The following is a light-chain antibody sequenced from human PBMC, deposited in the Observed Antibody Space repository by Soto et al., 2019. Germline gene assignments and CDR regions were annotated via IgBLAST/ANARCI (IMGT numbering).Light chain of an antibody. J-gene: IGKJ2*01. CDR1: QSLAYSEGNTY. CDR2: KVS. CDR3: MQGTHWPPYT. V-gene: IGKV2-30*01. Sequence: DVVMTQSPLSLPVTLGQPASISCRSSQSLAYSEGNTYLNWFQQRPGQSPRRLIYKVSNRDSGVPDRFRGSGSGTDFTLKISRVEAEDVGVYYCMQGTHWPPYTFGQGPKLEIK.